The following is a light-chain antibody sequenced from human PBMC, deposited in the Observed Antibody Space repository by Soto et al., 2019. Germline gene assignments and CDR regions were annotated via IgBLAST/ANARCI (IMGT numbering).Light chain of an antibody. CDR2: DAS. V-gene: IGKV3-11*01. J-gene: IGKJ5*01. CDR3: QQRRNWPVT. CDR1: QTISSY. Sequence: IVLTQSPATLSVSPGERATLSCRASQTISSYLAWFQQKPGQAPRLLIYDASNRATGIPAGFSGSGSGTDFTLTISSLEPEDFAVYYCQQRRNWPVTFGQGTRLEIK.